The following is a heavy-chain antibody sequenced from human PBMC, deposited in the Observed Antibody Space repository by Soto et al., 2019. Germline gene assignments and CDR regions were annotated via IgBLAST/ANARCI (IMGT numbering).Heavy chain of an antibody. CDR2: ISSSSSYI. CDR1: GFTFSSYS. V-gene: IGHV3-21*01. J-gene: IGHJ4*02. Sequence: EVQLVESGGGLVKPGGSLRLSCAASGFTFSSYSMNWVRQAPGKGLEWVSSISSSSSYIYYADSVKGRFTISRDNAKNSLYLQMNSLRAEDTAVYYCARGTSGWSNDPFSDYWGQGTLVTVSS. CDR3: ARGTSGWSNDPFSDY. D-gene: IGHD6-19*01.